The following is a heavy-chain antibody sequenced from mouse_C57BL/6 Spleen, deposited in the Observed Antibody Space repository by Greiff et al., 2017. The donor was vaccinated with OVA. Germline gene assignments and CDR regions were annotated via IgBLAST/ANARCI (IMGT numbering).Heavy chain of an antibody. Sequence: VQLQQPGAELVKPGASVKMSCKASGYTFTSYWITWVKQRPGQGLEWIGDIYPGSGSTNYNEKFKIKATLTVDTSSRTAYMQLSSLTTEDSAVYYCAVITTVVATWDYWGQGTTLTVSS. CDR2: IYPGSGST. J-gene: IGHJ2*01. V-gene: IGHV1-55*01. D-gene: IGHD1-1*01. CDR1: GYTFTSYW. CDR3: AVITTVVATWDY.